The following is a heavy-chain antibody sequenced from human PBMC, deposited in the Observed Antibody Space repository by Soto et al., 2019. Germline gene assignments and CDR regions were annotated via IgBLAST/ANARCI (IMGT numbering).Heavy chain of an antibody. CDR3: ARDWRGYSYGYYYYYGMDV. Sequence: KPSDTLSLTCTVSGGSISSGGDYWSWIRQHPGKGQEWIGYIYYSGSTYYNPSLTSRLTISVDTSKNPFSLKLSSVTAADKAVYYCARDWRGYSYGYYYYYGMDVWGQGTTVTVSS. CDR1: GGSISSGGDY. V-gene: IGHV4-31*03. J-gene: IGHJ6*02. D-gene: IGHD5-18*01. CDR2: IYYSGST.